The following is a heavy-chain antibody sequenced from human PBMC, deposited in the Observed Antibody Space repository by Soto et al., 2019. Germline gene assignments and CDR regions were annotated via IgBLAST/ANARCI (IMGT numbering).Heavy chain of an antibody. Sequence: QVQLQQWGAGLLKPSETLSLTCAVYGGSLSAYYWSWIRQPPGKGLEWIGEINHSGSTNYNPSLKSRVTISVDTSKSQFSLKLSSVTAADTAVYYCARTSRFDYWGQGTLVTVSS. CDR3: ARTSRFDY. V-gene: IGHV4-34*01. CDR1: GGSLSAYY. CDR2: INHSGST. D-gene: IGHD6-6*01. J-gene: IGHJ4*02.